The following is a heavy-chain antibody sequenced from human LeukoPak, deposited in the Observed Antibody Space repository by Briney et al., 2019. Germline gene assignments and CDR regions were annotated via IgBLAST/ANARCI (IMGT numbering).Heavy chain of an antibody. CDR2: ISAYNGNT. J-gene: IGHJ4*02. CDR1: GYTFTSYG. D-gene: IGHD2-2*02. V-gene: IGHV1-18*01. Sequence: ASVKASCKASGYTFTSYGISWVRQAPGQGLEWMGWISAYNGNTNYAQKLQGRVTMTTDTSTSTAYMELRSLRSDDTAVYYCARASGCSSTSCYTFEAYWGQGTLVTVSS. CDR3: ARASGCSSTSCYTFEAY.